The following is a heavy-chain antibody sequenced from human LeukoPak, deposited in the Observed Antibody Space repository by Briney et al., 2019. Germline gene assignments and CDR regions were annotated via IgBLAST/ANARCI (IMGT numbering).Heavy chain of an antibody. CDR3: ATEQRYAFHY. Sequence: PGGSLRLSCATSRFSFSDYPMNWVRQAPGKGLVWFSNIRTTAEGAIYAFYAESVKGRVTISRDVGKNTIYLHMDSLRDDDTAVYYCATEQRYAFHYWGQGILVTVSS. D-gene: IGHD1/OR15-1a*01. CDR2: IRTTAEGAI. V-gene: IGHV3-48*02. CDR1: RFSFSDYP. J-gene: IGHJ4*02.